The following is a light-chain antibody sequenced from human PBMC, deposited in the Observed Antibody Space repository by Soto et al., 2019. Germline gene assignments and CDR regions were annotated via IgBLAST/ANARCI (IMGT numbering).Light chain of an antibody. CDR3: QSYDSALSAV. CDR1: SSNIGSNY. Sequence: QSVLTQPPSASGTPGQGVTISCSGSSSNIGSNYVYWYQQLPGTAPKLLIYGNADRPSGVPNRFSGSKSGASASLAITGLRAEDEADYYCQSYDSALSAVFGGGTKVTVL. V-gene: IGLV1-47*02. J-gene: IGLJ2*01. CDR2: GNA.